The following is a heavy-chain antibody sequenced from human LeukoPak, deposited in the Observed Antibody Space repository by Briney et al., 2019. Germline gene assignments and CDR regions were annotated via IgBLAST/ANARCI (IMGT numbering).Heavy chain of an antibody. CDR1: GCTFSSFA. CDR2: LIPIFGTA. V-gene: IGHV1-69*13. J-gene: IGHJ6*03. D-gene: IGHD2-8*01. CDR3: ARVNGGIKGYYYYYMDV. Sequence: ASVKVSCKASGCTFSSFAMSWVRQAPGQGLEWMGGLIPIFGTANYAQKFQGRVTITADESTSTAYMELSSLRSEDTAVYYCARVNGGIKGYYYYYMDVWGKGTTVTVSS.